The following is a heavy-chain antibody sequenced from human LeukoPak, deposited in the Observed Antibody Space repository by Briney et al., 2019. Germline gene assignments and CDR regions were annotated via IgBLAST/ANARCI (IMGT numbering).Heavy chain of an antibody. Sequence: SETLSLTCAVYGGSFSGYYWSWIRQPPGKGLEWIGEINHSGSTNYNPSLKSRVTISVDTSKNQFSLKLSSVTAADTAVYYCARVAGTSSGYFYFDYWGQGTLVTVSS. J-gene: IGHJ4*02. CDR2: INHSGST. V-gene: IGHV4-34*01. D-gene: IGHD3-22*01. CDR1: GGSFSGYY. CDR3: ARVAGTSSGYFYFDY.